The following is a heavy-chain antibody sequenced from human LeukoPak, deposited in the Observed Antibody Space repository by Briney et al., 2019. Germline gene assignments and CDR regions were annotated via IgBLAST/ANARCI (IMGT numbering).Heavy chain of an antibody. CDR1: GFTFSSYA. D-gene: IGHD5-12*01. J-gene: IGHJ4*02. CDR3: ANPLGVAIDF. V-gene: IGHV3-23*01. Sequence: GGPLRLSCAASGFTFSSYAMSWVRQAPGKGLEWVSAISDNGVRTYYADSVKGRFTISRDNSKNTLYLQMNSLRVEDTAVYYCANPLGVAIDFWGQGTLVTVSS. CDR2: ISDNGVRT.